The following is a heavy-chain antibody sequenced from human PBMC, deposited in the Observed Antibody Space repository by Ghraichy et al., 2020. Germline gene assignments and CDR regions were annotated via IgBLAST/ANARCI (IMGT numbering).Heavy chain of an antibody. V-gene: IGHV1-2*06. CDR2: INPNSGGT. CDR1: GYTFTGYY. CDR3: ARDPPYSGSFRGAWYFDL. Sequence: ASVKVSCKASGYTFTGYYMHWVRQAPGQGLEWMGRINPNSGGTNYAQKFQGRVTMTRDTSISTAYMELSRLRSDDTAVYYCARDPPYSGSFRGAWYFDLWGRGTLVTVSS. J-gene: IGHJ2*01. D-gene: IGHD1-26*01.